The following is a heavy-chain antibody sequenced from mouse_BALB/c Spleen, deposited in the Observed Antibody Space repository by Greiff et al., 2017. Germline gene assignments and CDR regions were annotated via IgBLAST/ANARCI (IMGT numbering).Heavy chain of an antibody. J-gene: IGHJ3*01. D-gene: IGHD2-4*01. Sequence: VQGVESGPGLVQPSQSLSITCTVSGFSLTSYGVHWVRQSPGKGLEWLGVIWSGGSTDYNAAFISRLSISKDNSKSQVFFKMNSLQADDTAIYYCARNRDYDYSWFAYWGQGTLVTVSA. CDR1: GFSLTSYG. V-gene: IGHV2-4-1*01. CDR3: ARNRDYDYSWFAY. CDR2: IWSGGST.